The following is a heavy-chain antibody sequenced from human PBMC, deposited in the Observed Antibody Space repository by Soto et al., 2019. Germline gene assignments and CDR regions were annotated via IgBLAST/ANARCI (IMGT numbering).Heavy chain of an antibody. D-gene: IGHD6-19*01. Sequence: ASVKVSCKASGGTFSSFTISLVRQAPGQGLEWMGRIIPILGIANYAQKFQGRVTITADKSTSTAYMELSSLRSEDTAVYYCASIAVAGLSYWYFDLWGRGTLVTVSS. CDR1: GGTFSSFT. V-gene: IGHV1-69*02. CDR2: IIPILGIA. CDR3: ASIAVAGLSYWYFDL. J-gene: IGHJ2*01.